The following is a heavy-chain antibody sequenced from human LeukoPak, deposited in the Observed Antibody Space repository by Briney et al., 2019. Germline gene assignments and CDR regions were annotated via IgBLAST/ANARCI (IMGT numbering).Heavy chain of an antibody. CDR3: ASLYLGYFDY. V-gene: IGHV3-53*04. J-gene: IGHJ4*02. Sequence: GGSPRLSCAASGFTVSSNYMSWVRQAPGKGLEWVSVIYSGGSTYYADSVKGRFTISRHNSKNTLYLQMNSLRAEDTAVYYCASLYLGYFDYWGQGTLVTVSS. D-gene: IGHD2-2*02. CDR1: GFTVSSNY. CDR2: IYSGGST.